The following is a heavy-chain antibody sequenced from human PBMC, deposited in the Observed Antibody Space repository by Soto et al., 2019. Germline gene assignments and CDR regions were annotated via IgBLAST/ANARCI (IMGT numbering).Heavy chain of an antibody. CDR2: IYYSGST. Sequence: SETLSLTCTVSGGSISSYYWSWIRQPPGKGLEWIGYIYYSGSTNYNPSLKSRVTISVDTSKNQFSLKLSSVTAADTAVYYCASGLYSSSSVQFDYWGQGTLVTVSS. CDR1: GGSISSYY. D-gene: IGHD6-6*01. V-gene: IGHV4-59*01. CDR3: ASGLYSSSSVQFDY. J-gene: IGHJ4*02.